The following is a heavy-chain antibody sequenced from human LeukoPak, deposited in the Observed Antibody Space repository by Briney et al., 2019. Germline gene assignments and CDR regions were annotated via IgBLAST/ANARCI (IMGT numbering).Heavy chain of an antibody. J-gene: IGHJ4*02. CDR1: GFTFGDYA. CDR3: SRDDYSTSSGYFSDS. CDR2: IRSKVYGGAT. V-gene: IGHV3-49*03. D-gene: IGHD3-22*01. Sequence: PGGSLRLSCTASGFTFGDYAVSWFRQAPGKRLEWVGFIRSKVYGGATDYAASVKGRFTISRDDSKNIAYLQMNSLQTEDTAVYSCSRDDYSTSSGYFSDSWGQGTLVTVSS.